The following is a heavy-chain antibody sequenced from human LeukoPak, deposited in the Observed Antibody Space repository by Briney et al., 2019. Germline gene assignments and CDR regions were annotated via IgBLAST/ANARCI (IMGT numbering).Heavy chain of an antibody. J-gene: IGHJ5*02. CDR3: AREDIVVVVAATPSPFDP. D-gene: IGHD2-15*01. CDR1: GYTFTSYY. CDR2: INPSGGST. V-gene: IGHV1-46*01. Sequence: ASVKVSCKASGYTFTSYYMHWVRQAPGQGLEWVGIINPSGGSTSYAQKFQGRVTMTRDTSTSTVYMELSSLRSEDTAVYYCAREDIVVVVAATPSPFDPWGQGTLVTVSS.